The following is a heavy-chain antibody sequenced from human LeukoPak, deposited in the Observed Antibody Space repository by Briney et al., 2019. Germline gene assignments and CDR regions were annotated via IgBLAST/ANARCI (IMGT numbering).Heavy chain of an antibody. CDR3: AREIPMVRGVTAFDY. J-gene: IGHJ4*02. Sequence: GGSLRLSCAASGFTVSSNYMSWVRQAPGKGLGWVSVIYSGGSTYYADSVKGRFTISRDNSKNTLYLQMNSLRAEDTAVYYCAREIPMVRGVTAFDYWGQGTLVTVSS. V-gene: IGHV3-53*01. CDR1: GFTVSSNY. CDR2: IYSGGST. D-gene: IGHD3-10*01.